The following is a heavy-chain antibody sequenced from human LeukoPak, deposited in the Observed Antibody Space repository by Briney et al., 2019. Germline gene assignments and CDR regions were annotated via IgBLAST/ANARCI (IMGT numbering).Heavy chain of an antibody. D-gene: IGHD3-3*01. CDR2: MNPNSGNT. J-gene: IGHJ4*02. CDR3: ARVWRRTYYDFWSGSPLLDY. Sequence: ASVKVSCKASGYTLTSYDINWVRQATGQGLEWMGWMNPNSGNTGYAQKFQGRVTITRNTSISTAYMELSSLRSEDTAVYYCARVWRRTYYDFWSGSPLLDYWGQGTLVTVSS. CDR1: GYTLTSYD. V-gene: IGHV1-8*03.